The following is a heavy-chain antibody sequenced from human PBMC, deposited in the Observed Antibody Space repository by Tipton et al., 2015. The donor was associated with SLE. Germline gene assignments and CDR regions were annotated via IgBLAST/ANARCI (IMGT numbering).Heavy chain of an antibody. Sequence: LRLSCTVSGGSISSGSYYWSWIRQPAGKGLEWIGHIYATGITNYNPSLKSRVTIPVDTSKNQFSLKRSPVTAADTAVYYCARDKNGDYYDYWGQGTLVTVSS. CDR3: ARDKNGDYYDY. V-gene: IGHV4-61*09. CDR1: GGSISSGSYY. D-gene: IGHD4-17*01. J-gene: IGHJ4*02. CDR2: IYATGIT.